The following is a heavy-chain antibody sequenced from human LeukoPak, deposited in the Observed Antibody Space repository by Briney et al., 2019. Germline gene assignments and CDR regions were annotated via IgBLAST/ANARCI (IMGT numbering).Heavy chain of an antibody. CDR2: INWNGGST. CDR3: ARDRLGSWYPRYFDY. D-gene: IGHD6-13*01. CDR1: GFTFDDYG. J-gene: IGHJ4*02. Sequence: PGGSLRLSRAASGFTFDDYGMSWVRQAPGKGLEWVSGINWNGGSTGYADSVKGRFTISRDNAKNSLYLQMNSLRAEDTALYYCARDRLGSWYPRYFDYWGQGTLVTVSS. V-gene: IGHV3-20*04.